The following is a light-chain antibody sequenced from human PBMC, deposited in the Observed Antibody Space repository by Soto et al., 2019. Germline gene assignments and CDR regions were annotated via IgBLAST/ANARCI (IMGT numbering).Light chain of an antibody. CDR2: DVS. CDR3: SSYTSSSRVV. CDR1: SSDVGGYNY. Sequence: ALTQPASVSGSPGQSITISCTGTSSDVGGYNYVSWYQQHPGKAPKLMIYDVSNRPSGVSNRFSGSKSGNTASLTISGLQAEDEADYYCSSYTSSSRVVFGGGTQLTVL. J-gene: IGLJ2*01. V-gene: IGLV2-14*01.